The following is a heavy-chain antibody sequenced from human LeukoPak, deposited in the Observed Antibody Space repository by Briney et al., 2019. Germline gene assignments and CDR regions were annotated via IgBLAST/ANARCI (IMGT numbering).Heavy chain of an antibody. CDR1: GFTFSSYS. Sequence: GGSLRLSCAASGFTFSSYSMNWVRQAPGKGLEWVLYISSSSSTIYYADSVKGRFTISRDNAKNTLSLQVNSLRVEDTAVYYCVREGYEDAFDIWGQGTMVAVSS. J-gene: IGHJ3*02. CDR2: ISSSSSTI. D-gene: IGHD3-3*01. CDR3: VREGYEDAFDI. V-gene: IGHV3-48*04.